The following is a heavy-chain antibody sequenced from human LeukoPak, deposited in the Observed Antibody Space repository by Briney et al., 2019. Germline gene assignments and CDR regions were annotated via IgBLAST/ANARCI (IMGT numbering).Heavy chain of an antibody. D-gene: IGHD3-9*01. CDR3: ARDSNRGYFDWLLPHYYYYYYMDV. J-gene: IGHJ6*03. V-gene: IGHV3-48*03. CDR1: GFTFSSYE. CDR2: ITSSGRTI. Sequence: GGSLRLSCAASGFTFSSYEMNWVRQAPGKGLEWVSYITSSGRTIYYADSVKGRFTISRDNAKNSLYLQMNSLRAEDTAVYYCARDSNRGYFDWLLPHYYYYYYMDVWGKGTTVTVSS.